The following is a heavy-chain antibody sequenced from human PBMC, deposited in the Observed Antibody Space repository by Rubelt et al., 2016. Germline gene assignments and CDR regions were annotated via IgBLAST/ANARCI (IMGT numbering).Heavy chain of an antibody. J-gene: IGHJ1*01. CDR3: ARGEGYFHY. Sequence: QLQLVQSGAEVKKPGASVKVSCKASGYSFTDCYIHWVRQAPGQGLEWMGRINPSSGGTNYAQKFQGRVTMTRDTSISTAYMELRSLRSDDTAVYYCARGEGYFHYWGQGTLVTVSS. V-gene: IGHV1-2*06. CDR1: GYSFTDCY. CDR2: INPSSGGT.